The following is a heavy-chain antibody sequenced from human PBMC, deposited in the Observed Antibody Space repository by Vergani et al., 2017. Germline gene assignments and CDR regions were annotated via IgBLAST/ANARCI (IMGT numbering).Heavy chain of an antibody. V-gene: IGHV4-30-2*01. D-gene: IGHD3-9*01. Sequence: QLQLQESGSGLVKPSQTLSLTCAVSGGSISSGGYSWSWIRQPPGKGLEWIGYIYHSGSTYYNPSLKSRVTISVDRSKNQFSLKLSSVTAADTAVYYCARISLLDILTGYLAGLESIYAFDIWGQGTMVTVSS. CDR1: GGSISSGGYS. J-gene: IGHJ3*02. CDR3: ARISLLDILTGYLAGLESIYAFDI. CDR2: IYHSGST.